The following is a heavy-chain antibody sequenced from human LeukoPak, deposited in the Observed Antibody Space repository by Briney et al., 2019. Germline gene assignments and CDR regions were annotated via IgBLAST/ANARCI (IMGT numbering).Heavy chain of an antibody. V-gene: IGHV4-61*05. Sequence: SETLSLTCSVSGGSISRSSDYWGWIRQPPGKGLEWIGYIYSSGSTNSNPSLKSRVTISVDTSKNQFSLKLTSVTAADTAVYYCARHIRDGYNYLDYWGQGTLVTVSS. D-gene: IGHD5-24*01. J-gene: IGHJ4*02. CDR3: ARHIRDGYNYLDY. CDR1: GGSISRSSDY. CDR2: IYSSGST.